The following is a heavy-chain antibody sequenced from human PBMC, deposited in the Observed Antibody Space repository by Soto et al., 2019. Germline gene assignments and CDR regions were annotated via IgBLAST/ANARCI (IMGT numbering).Heavy chain of an antibody. V-gene: IGHV3-21*01. D-gene: IGHD2-15*01. J-gene: IGHJ5*02. CDR2: ISSSRSYI. CDR1: GFTFSSYS. Sequence: VGSLRLSCAASGFTFSSYSMNWVRQAPGKGLEWVSSISSSRSYIYYADSVKGRFTISRDNAKNSLYLQMNSLRAEDTAVYYCARDGTDIVVVVAATPPGWFDPWGQGTLVTVSS. CDR3: ARDGTDIVVVVAATPPGWFDP.